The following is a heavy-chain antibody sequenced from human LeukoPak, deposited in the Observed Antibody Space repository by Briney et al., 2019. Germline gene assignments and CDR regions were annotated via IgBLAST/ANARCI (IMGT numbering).Heavy chain of an antibody. V-gene: IGHV3-7*03. Sequence: GGSLRLSCAGSGFTFSDYWMTWVRQAPGKGLEWVANIKEDGSDKQYVDSVKGRFTISRDNSKNTLYLQMNSLRVEDTALYYCAKSLPGGGDDLPDHSYYYMDVWGKGTTVIVSS. J-gene: IGHJ6*03. CDR1: GFTFSDYW. CDR3: AKSLPGGGDDLPDHSYYYMDV. D-gene: IGHD5-12*01. CDR2: IKEDGSDK.